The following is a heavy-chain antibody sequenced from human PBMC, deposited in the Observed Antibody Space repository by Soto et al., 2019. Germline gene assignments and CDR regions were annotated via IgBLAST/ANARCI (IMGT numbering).Heavy chain of an antibody. CDR1: GDSISSATHY. Sequence: SETLSLTCTVSGDSISSATHYWNWIRQHPGKGLEWIGYVSSSGNSYYSPSLKSRVFMSVDTSKNLFSLKLSSVTAADTAVYYCAREDCSGGSCYPVAPYFDYWGQGTLVTVSS. V-gene: IGHV4-31*03. J-gene: IGHJ4*02. D-gene: IGHD2-15*01. CDR3: AREDCSGGSCYPVAPYFDY. CDR2: VSSSGNS.